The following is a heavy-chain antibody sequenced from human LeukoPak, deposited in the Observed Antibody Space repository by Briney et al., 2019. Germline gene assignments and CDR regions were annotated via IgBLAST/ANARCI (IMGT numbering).Heavy chain of an antibody. Sequence: SETLSLTCTVSGGSISSGGFYWSWIRQHPGKGLEWIGYIYYSGSTSYNPSLKSRVTISVDTSKNQFSLKLSSVTAADTAVYYCARNYDFWSGYYTRPPPLADVWGQGTTVTVSS. CDR2: IYYSGST. CDR3: ARNYDFWSGYYTRPPPLADV. CDR1: GGSISSGGFY. V-gene: IGHV4-31*03. D-gene: IGHD3-3*01. J-gene: IGHJ6*02.